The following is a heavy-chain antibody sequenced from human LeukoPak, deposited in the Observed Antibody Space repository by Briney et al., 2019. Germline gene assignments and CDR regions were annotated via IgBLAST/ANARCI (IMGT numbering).Heavy chain of an antibody. V-gene: IGHV3-74*01. CDR3: ARGVHYGSDY. D-gene: IGHD4-17*01. Sequence: SGGSLRLSCAASGFTFSTYFMHWVRHAPGKGLVWVSRINSDGSTTSHADSVKGRFTISRDNAKNTLYLQMDSLRAEDTAVYFCARGVHYGSDYWGQGTLVTVSS. J-gene: IGHJ4*02. CDR1: GFTFSTYF. CDR2: INSDGSTT.